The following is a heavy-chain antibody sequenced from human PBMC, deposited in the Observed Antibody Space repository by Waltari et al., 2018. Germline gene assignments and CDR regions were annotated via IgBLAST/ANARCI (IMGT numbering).Heavy chain of an antibody. V-gene: IGHV4-61*02. CDR1: GGPISSGSDY. D-gene: IGHD6-13*01. CDR3: ARGGAADGTGYDY. Sequence: QVQLQESGPGLVKPSQTLSLTCTVSGGPISSGSDYWSWIRQPAGKGREGIGRSDPSGSNKYHPSLRSRVTIAKDTSENQLSLKLTTVTAADTAVYYCARGGAADGTGYDYWGQGTLVTVSS. CDR2: SDPSGSN. J-gene: IGHJ4*02.